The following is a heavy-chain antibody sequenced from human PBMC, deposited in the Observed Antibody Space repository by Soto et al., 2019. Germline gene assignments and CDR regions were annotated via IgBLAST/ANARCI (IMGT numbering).Heavy chain of an antibody. CDR2: IIPIFGTA. Sequence: QVQLVQSGAEVKKPGSSVKVSCKASGGTFSSYAISWVRQAPGQGLEWMGGIIPIFGTADYAQEFQGRVTITADESTSTAAVELRSLRSDDTAVYYCAKNTEKYYYGMDVWGQGTTVTVSS. CDR1: GGTFSSYA. J-gene: IGHJ6*02. V-gene: IGHV1-69*12. CDR3: AKNTEKYYYGMDV.